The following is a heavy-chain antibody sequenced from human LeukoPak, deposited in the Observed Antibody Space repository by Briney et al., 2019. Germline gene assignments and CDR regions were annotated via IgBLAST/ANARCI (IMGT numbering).Heavy chain of an antibody. Sequence: PGRSLRLSCAASGFTFSSYGMHWVRQAPGKGLEWVAVISYDGSNKYYADSVKGRFTISRDNSKNTLYLQMNSLRAEDTAVYYCARDLGYYDSSGSIWGQGTMVTVSS. D-gene: IGHD3-22*01. CDR1: GFTFSSYG. V-gene: IGHV3-30*03. J-gene: IGHJ3*02. CDR3: ARDLGYYDSSGSI. CDR2: ISYDGSNK.